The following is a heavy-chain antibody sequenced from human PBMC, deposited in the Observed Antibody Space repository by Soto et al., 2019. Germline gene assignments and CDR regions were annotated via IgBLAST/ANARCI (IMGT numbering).Heavy chain of an antibody. V-gene: IGHV3-9*01. CDR3: AKDIAAAYGSGSYSYYYGMDV. CDR2: ISWNSGSI. Sequence: GGSLRLSCAASGFTFDDYAMHWVRQAPGKGLEWVSGISWNSGSIGYADSVKGRFTISRDNAKNSLYLQMNSLRAEDTALYYCAKDIAAAYGSGSYSYYYGMDVWGQGTTVTVSS. CDR1: GFTFDDYA. J-gene: IGHJ6*02. D-gene: IGHD3-10*01.